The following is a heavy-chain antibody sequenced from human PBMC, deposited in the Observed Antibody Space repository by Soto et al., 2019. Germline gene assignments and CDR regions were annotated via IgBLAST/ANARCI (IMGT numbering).Heavy chain of an antibody. V-gene: IGHV5-51*01. Sequence: GESLKISCKGSGYSFTTYWIGWVRQMPGKGLEWMGIIYPTDSDTRYSPSFQGQVTISADKSISTAYLQWSSLKTSDTAMYYCARTVREQWLADYWGRGTLVTVSS. CDR1: GYSFTTYW. J-gene: IGHJ4*02. CDR3: ARTVREQWLADY. CDR2: IYPTDSDT. D-gene: IGHD6-19*01.